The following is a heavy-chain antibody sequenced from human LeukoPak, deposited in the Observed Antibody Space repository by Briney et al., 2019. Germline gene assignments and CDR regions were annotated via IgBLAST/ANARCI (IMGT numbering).Heavy chain of an antibody. CDR2: IYYSGST. CDR1: GGSISSYY. D-gene: IGHD2-2*01. J-gene: IGHJ6*02. Sequence: SETLSLTCTVSGGSISSYYWSWIRQPPGKGLEWIGYIYYSGSTNYNPSLKSRVTISVDTSKNQFSLKLSSVTAADTAVYYCARVRRTGYCSSTSCYHYYYGMDVWGQGTTVTVSS. CDR3: ARVRRTGYCSSTSCYHYYYGMDV. V-gene: IGHV4-59*12.